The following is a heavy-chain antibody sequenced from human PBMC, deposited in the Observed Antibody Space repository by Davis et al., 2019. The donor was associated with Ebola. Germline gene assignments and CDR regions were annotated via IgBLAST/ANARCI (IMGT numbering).Heavy chain of an antibody. J-gene: IGHJ4*02. CDR1: GGSISSGSYY. Sequence: PSETLSLTCTVSGGSISSGSYYWSWIRQPAGKGLEWIGHIYTSGSTNYNPSLKSRVTISVDTSKNQFSLKLSSVTAADTAVYYCARDYLGYSSSWGQGTLVTVSS. D-gene: IGHD6-13*01. CDR2: IYTSGST. CDR3: ARDYLGYSSS. V-gene: IGHV4-61*09.